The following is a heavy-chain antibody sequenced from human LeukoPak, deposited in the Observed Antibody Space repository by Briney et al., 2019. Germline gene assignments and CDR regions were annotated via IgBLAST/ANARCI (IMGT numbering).Heavy chain of an antibody. CDR3: ARDARVQQLPPFGYYGMDV. D-gene: IGHD6-6*01. V-gene: IGHV3-7*05. CDR1: GFSFRSYW. Sequence: GGSLRLSCAVSGFSFRSYWMAWVRQAPGKGLEWVANIQQDGSEKYYVDSVKGRFTISRDNAKNSLFLQMNSLGVEDTAVYFCARDARVQQLPPFGYYGMDVWGQGTTVTV. CDR2: IQQDGSEK. J-gene: IGHJ6*02.